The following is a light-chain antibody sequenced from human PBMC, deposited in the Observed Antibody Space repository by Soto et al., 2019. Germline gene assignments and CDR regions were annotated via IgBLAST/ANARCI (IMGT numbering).Light chain of an antibody. J-gene: IGLJ2*01. CDR3: SSKAGTNNLGVI. CDR1: SSEVGGYND. V-gene: IGLV2-8*01. CDR2: EVT. Sequence: QSALTQPPSASGSPGQSVAISCTGTSSEVGGYNDVSWYQQLPGKAPKLMIYEVTERPSGVPDRFSGSKSGNTASLTISGLQADDEADYYCSSKAGTNNLGVIFGGGTKVTVL.